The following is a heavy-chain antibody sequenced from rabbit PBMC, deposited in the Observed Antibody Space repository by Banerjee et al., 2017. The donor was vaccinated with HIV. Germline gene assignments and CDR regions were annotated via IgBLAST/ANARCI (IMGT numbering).Heavy chain of an antibody. CDR3: ARGSAYAGAGYAL. Sequence: QSLEESGGDLVKPGASLTLTCTASGFSFSNTYYIYWVRQAPGKGLEWIACIYIGSSGATYYASWAKGRFTISKTSSTTVALQMTSLTAADTATYFCARGSAYAGAGYALWGPGTLVTVS. CDR1: GFSFSNTYY. D-gene: IGHD4-2*01. J-gene: IGHJ6*01. V-gene: IGHV1S40*01. CDR2: IYIGSSGAT.